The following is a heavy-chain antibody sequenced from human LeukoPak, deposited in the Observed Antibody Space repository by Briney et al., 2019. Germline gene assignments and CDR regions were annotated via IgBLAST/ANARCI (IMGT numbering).Heavy chain of an antibody. D-gene: IGHD2/OR15-2a*01. Sequence: PGGSLRLSCAASEFIFTKYWMHWVRQAPGKGLVWVSHVNSDGSATSYADSVKGRFTISRDNAKNTVYLHMNSLRAEDTAVYYCVSFYETYWGRGTLVTVSS. CDR1: EFIFTKYW. CDR3: VSFYETY. CDR2: VNSDGSAT. V-gene: IGHV3-74*01. J-gene: IGHJ4*02.